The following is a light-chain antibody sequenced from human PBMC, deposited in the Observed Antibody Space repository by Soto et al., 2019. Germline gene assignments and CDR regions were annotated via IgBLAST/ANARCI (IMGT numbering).Light chain of an antibody. CDR1: SSDVGAYHY. V-gene: IGLV2-14*03. CDR2: DVS. Sequence: QSALTQPASVSGSPGQSITISCTGTSSDVGAYHYVSWYQQHPGKAPKLMIYDVSYRPSGVSNRFSGSKSGNTASLTISGLQAEDEADYYCSSYTSSSTVIFGGGTKVTVL. J-gene: IGLJ2*01. CDR3: SSYTSSSTVI.